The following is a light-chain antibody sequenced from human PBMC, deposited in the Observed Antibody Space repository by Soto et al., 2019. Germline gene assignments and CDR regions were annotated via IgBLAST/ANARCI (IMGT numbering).Light chain of an antibody. Sequence: GYRVPIPCRASQGIRNDLAWYQRKPGKAPKLQIYTASSLQNGVPPRFSGSGSDTVFTLTIDSLQPEDFATYYCLQDFSFPLTFGGGTKVDIK. J-gene: IGKJ4*01. CDR3: LQDFSFPLT. V-gene: IGKV1-6*01. CDR2: TAS. CDR1: QGIRND.